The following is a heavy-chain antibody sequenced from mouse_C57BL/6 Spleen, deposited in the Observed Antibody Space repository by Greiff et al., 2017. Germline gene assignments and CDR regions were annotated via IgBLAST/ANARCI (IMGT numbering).Heavy chain of an antibody. CDR2: IDPETGGT. CDR3: TRGGYSNYAMDY. V-gene: IGHV1-15*01. J-gene: IGHJ4*01. Sequence: VQLQQSGAELVRPGASVTLSCKASGYTFTDYEMHWVKQTPVHGLEWIGAIDPETGGTAYNQKFKGKAILTADKSSSTAYMELRSLTSEDSAVYYCTRGGYSNYAMDYWGQGTSVTVSS. D-gene: IGHD2-5*01. CDR1: GYTFTDYE.